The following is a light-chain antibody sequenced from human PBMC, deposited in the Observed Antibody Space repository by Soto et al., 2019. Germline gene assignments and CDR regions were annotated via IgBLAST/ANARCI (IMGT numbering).Light chain of an antibody. CDR1: QSLLHSNGYNY. CDR2: LGS. Sequence: EIVLTQSPPSLPVTPGEPASIACRSSQSLLHSNGYNYLDWYLQKPGQSPQPLIFLGSNRASGVPDRFSGGRSGTDFSLKISRAEAEDVGVYYCMQALQTPSFGGGTKVEIK. V-gene: IGKV2-28*01. J-gene: IGKJ4*01. CDR3: MQALQTPS.